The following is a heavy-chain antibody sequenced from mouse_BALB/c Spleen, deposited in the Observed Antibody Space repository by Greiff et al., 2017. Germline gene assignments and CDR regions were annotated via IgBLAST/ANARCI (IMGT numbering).Heavy chain of an antibody. CDR1: GFTFSSYA. CDR2: ISSGGSYT. D-gene: IGHD2-1*01. J-gene: IGHJ4*01. V-gene: IGHV5-9-4*01. Sequence: EVQVVESGGGLVKPGGSLKLSCAASGFTFSSYAMSWVRQSPEKRLEWVAEISSGGSYTYYPDTVTGRFTISRDNAKNTLYLEMSSLRSEDTAMYYCARDGNSEYYYAMDYWGQGTSVTVSS. CDR3: ARDGNSEYYYAMDY.